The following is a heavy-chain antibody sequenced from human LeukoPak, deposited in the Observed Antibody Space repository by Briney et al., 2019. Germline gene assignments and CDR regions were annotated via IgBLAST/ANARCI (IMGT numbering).Heavy chain of an antibody. CDR1: GFSLSTSGMS. D-gene: IGHD6-6*01. Sequence: SGPTLLNPTPTLTLTCTFSGFSLSTSGMSVSWIRQPPGKALEWLSLIDWDEDKFYTTSLKTSHTISKDTSKNQVVLTMTNMDPVDTATYYCARVPYSSSSSGTFDYWGQGTLVTVSS. CDR3: ARVPYSSSSSGTFDY. V-gene: IGHV2-70*01. J-gene: IGHJ4*02. CDR2: IDWDEDK.